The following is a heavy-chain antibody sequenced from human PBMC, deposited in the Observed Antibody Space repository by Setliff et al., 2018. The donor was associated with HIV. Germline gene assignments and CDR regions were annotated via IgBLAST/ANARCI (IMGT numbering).Heavy chain of an antibody. Sequence: PEETLSLTCAVSGGSISSRNWWSWVRQPPGKGLEWIGEIYHSGSTNYNPSLKSRVTISVDKSNNQFSLKLISVTAADTAVYYFARATSLVHPFPLYYFDYWGQGTLVTVSS. V-gene: IGHV4-4*02. D-gene: IGHD6-13*01. CDR1: GGSISSRNW. J-gene: IGHJ4*02. CDR2: IYHSGST. CDR3: ARATSLVHPFPLYYFDY.